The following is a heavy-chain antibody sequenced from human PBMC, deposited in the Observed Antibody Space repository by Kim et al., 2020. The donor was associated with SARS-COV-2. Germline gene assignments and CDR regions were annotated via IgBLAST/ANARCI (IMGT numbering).Heavy chain of an antibody. CDR2: IYTSGST. D-gene: IGHD5-12*01. Sequence: SETLSLTCTVSGGSISSGSYYWSWIRQPAGKGLEWIGRIYTSGSTNYNPSLKSRVTISVDTSKNQFSLKLSSVTAADTAVYYCAREPPYSGYDQAFAYWGQGTLVTVSS. CDR1: GGSISSGSYY. V-gene: IGHV4-61*02. J-gene: IGHJ4*02. CDR3: AREPPYSGYDQAFAY.